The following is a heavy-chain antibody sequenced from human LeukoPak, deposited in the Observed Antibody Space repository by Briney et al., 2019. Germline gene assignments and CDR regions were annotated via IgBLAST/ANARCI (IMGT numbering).Heavy chain of an antibody. Sequence: TAGSLRLSCAASGFSFSVYWMHWVRQAPGKGLVWVAHINEDGTSASHADSGKGRFTISRDNAKNTLYLQMNSLTVEDTAVYYCARVPTNSYGFGQWGQGSLVTVSS. D-gene: IGHD5-18*01. J-gene: IGHJ4*02. CDR3: ARVPTNSYGFGQ. V-gene: IGHV3-74*01. CDR2: INEDGTSA. CDR1: GFSFSVYW.